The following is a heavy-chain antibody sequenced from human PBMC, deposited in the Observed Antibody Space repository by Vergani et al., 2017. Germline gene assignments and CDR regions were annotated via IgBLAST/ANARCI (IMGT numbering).Heavy chain of an antibody. V-gene: IGHV4-61*02. J-gene: IGHJ3*02. CDR1: GGSISSGSYY. D-gene: IGHD6-19*01. CDR2: IYTSGST. Sequence: QVQLQESGPGLVKPSQTLSLTCTVSGGSISSGSYYWSWIRQPAGKGLEWIGRIYTSGSTNYNPSLKSRVTISVDTSKNQFSLKLSSVTAADTAVYYCARDGSGWYENAFDIWAKGQWSPSLQ. CDR3: ARDGSGWYENAFDI.